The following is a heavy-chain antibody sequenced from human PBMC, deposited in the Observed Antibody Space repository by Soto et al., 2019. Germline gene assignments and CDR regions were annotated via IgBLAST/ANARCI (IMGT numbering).Heavy chain of an antibody. CDR2: MNPDGSEQ. CDR1: GFTFSGNW. J-gene: IGHJ5*02. V-gene: IGHV3-7*04. CDR3: TRDLNHDCGP. Sequence: EVHLVESGGALVQPGGSLRLSCAASGFTFSGNWMTWVRQTPGKGLEGVANMNPDGSEQYYLDSVKGRFTISRDNAKNSLYLQMNNLRGEDTAVYYCTRDLNHDCGPWGQGTQVIVSS. D-gene: IGHD2-21*01.